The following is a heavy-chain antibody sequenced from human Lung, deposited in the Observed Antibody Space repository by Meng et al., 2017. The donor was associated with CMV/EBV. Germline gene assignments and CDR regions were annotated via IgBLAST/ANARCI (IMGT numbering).Heavy chain of an antibody. V-gene: IGHV4-61*01. CDR2: IYYSGST. CDR1: GGSVSSGSYY. D-gene: IGHD2-15*01. Sequence: GSLRLXXTVSGGSVSSGSYYWSWIRQPPGKGLEWIGYIYYSGSTNYNPFLKSRVTISVDTSKNQFSLKLSSVTAADTAVYYCARGFRGGYYYYYGMDVWGQGNXVNVSS. J-gene: IGHJ6*02. CDR3: ARGFRGGYYYYYGMDV.